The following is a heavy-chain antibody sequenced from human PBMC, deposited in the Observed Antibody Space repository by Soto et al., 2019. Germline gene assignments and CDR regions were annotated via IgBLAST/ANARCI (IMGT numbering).Heavy chain of an antibody. CDR2: LSYDGSNK. CDR3: ARDGTMVRGVIGY. V-gene: IGHV3-30-3*01. Sequence: QVQLVESGGGVVQPGRSLRLSCAASGFTFSSYAMHWVRQAPGKGLEWVAVLSYDGSNKYYADSVKGRFTISRDNSKNTLYLQMNSLRAEDTAVYYCARDGTMVRGVIGYWGQGTLVTVSS. CDR1: GFTFSSYA. J-gene: IGHJ4*02. D-gene: IGHD3-10*01.